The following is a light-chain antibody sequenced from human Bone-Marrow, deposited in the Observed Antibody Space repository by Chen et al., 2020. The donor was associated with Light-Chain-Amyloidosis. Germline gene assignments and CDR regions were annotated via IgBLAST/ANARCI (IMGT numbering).Light chain of an antibody. Sequence: QSALTQPASVSGSPGQSITISCTGTSSDVGGDNHVSWYQQPPDKAPKLMIYEVTNRPSWVPVRFSGSTSDNTASLTISGLQTEDEADYFCSSYTITNTLVFGSGTRVTVL. CDR1: SSDVGGDNH. J-gene: IGLJ1*01. V-gene: IGLV2-14*01. CDR3: SSYTITNTLV. CDR2: EVT.